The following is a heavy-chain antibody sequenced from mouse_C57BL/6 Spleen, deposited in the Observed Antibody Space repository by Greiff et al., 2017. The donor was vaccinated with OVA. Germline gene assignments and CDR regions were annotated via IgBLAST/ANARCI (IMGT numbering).Heavy chain of an antibody. Sequence: LVESGAELVKPGASVKLSCKASGYTFTSYWMHWVKQRPGQGLEWIGMIHPNSGSTNYNEKFKSKATLTVDKSSSTAYMQLSSLTSEDSAVYYCAREDYSKSFDYWGQGTTLTVSS. J-gene: IGHJ2*01. D-gene: IGHD2-5*01. CDR2: IHPNSGST. CDR1: GYTFTSYW. V-gene: IGHV1-64*01. CDR3: AREDYSKSFDY.